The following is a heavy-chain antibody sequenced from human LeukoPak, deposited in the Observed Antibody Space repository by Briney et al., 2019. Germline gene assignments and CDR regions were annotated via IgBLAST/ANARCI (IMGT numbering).Heavy chain of an antibody. CDR3: ARAPHSGSYSYFDY. V-gene: IGHV4-4*09. D-gene: IGHD1-26*01. Sequence: PSETLSLTCTVSDDSISSYYWSWIRQPPGKGLEWIGYIYPRGSTKYNSSLESRVTISADTSKNQLSLKLTSVSATDTAVYYCARAPHSGSYSYFDYWGQGTLVTVSS. CDR1: DDSISSYY. CDR2: IYPRGST. J-gene: IGHJ4*02.